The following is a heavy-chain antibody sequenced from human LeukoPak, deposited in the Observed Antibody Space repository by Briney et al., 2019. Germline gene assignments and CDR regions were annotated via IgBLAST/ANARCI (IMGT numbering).Heavy chain of an antibody. J-gene: IGHJ4*02. D-gene: IGHD1-26*01. V-gene: IGHV3-30*18. Sequence: GGSLRLSCAASGFTFSSYGMHWVRQAPGKGLEWVAVISYDGSNKYYADSVKGRFTISRDNSKNTLYLQMNSLRAEDTAVYYCAKDLRTLGSYYLDYWGQGTLVTVSS. CDR1: GFTFSSYG. CDR2: ISYDGSNK. CDR3: AKDLRTLGSYYLDY.